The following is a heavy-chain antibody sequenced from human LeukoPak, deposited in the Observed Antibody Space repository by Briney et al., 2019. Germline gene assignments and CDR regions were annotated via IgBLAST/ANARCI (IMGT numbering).Heavy chain of an antibody. J-gene: IGHJ4*02. CDR2: FDPEDGET. CDR1: GYTLTELS. CDR3: ATVFPPPSLHYD. Sequence: ASVKVSCKVSGYTLTELSMHWVRQAPGKGLEWMGGFDPEDGETIYAQKFQARVTMTEDTSTDTAYMELSSLRSEDTAVYYCATVFPPPSLHYDWGQGTLVTVSS. V-gene: IGHV1-24*01. D-gene: IGHD3-3*01.